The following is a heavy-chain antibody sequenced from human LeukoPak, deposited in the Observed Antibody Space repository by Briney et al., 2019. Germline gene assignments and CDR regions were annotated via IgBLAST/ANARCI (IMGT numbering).Heavy chain of an antibody. D-gene: IGHD6-6*01. Sequence: PSETLSLTCTVSSGSISSGGYFWSWIRQRPGKGLEWIGYIYYSGTTYYNPALKSRATISVDTSKNQFSLKLSSVTAADTAVYYCARTYSSSLDYYYYYMYVWGKVTTVTVSS. J-gene: IGHJ6*03. CDR2: IYYSGTT. V-gene: IGHV4-31*03. CDR1: SGSISSGGYF. CDR3: ARTYSSSLDYYYYYMYV.